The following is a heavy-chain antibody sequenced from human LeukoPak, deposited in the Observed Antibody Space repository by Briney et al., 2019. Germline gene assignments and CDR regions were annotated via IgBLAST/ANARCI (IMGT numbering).Heavy chain of an antibody. Sequence: GGSLRLSCAASGFTFGDYAMSWVRQAPGKGLEWVSAISASGGSTYHADSVKGRFTISRDNSQNTLYLQMNSLRVEDTAVYYCAKDRNYDFWSSKVLDPWGQGTLVTVSS. CDR3: AKDRNYDFWSSKVLDP. CDR1: GFTFGDYA. CDR2: ISASGGST. V-gene: IGHV3-23*01. D-gene: IGHD3-3*01. J-gene: IGHJ5*02.